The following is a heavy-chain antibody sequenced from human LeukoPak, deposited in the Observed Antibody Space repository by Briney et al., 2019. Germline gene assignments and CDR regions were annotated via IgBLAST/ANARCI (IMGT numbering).Heavy chain of an antibody. CDR1: GFTVSSNY. D-gene: IGHD4-23*01. CDR3: ATSGGTSYWYFDL. Sequence: GGSLRLSCAASGFTVSSNYMSWVRQAPGKGLEWVSVIYSGGSTYYADSVKGRFTISRDNSKNTLYLQMNSLRAEDTAVYYCATSGGTSYWYFDLWGRGTLVTVSS. CDR2: IYSGGST. J-gene: IGHJ2*01. V-gene: IGHV3-66*01.